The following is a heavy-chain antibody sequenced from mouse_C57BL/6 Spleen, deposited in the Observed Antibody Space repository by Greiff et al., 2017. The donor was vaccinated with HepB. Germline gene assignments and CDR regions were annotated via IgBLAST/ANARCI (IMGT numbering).Heavy chain of an antibody. V-gene: IGHV5-4*03. J-gene: IGHJ3*01. CDR1: GFTFSSYA. CDR3: ARVTGDYDGSYFAY. D-gene: IGHD2-4*01. CDR2: ISDGGSYT. Sequence: EVKLVESGGGLVKPGGSLKLSCAASGFTFSSYAMSWVRQTPEKRLEWVATISDGGSYTYYPDNVKGRFTISRDNAKNNLYLQLSHLKSEDTAMYYGARVTGDYDGSYFAYWGQGTLVTVSA.